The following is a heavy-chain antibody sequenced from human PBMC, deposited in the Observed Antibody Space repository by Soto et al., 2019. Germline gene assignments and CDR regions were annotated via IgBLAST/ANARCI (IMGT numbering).Heavy chain of an antibody. CDR2: IYYSGST. D-gene: IGHD3-3*01. J-gene: IGHJ6*02. Sequence: PSETLSLTCTVSGGSISSGGYYWSWIRQHPGKGLEWIGYIYYSGSTYYNPSLKSRVTISVDTSKNQFSLKLSSVTAADTAVYYCARNNYDFWSLQNYGMDVWGQATTLTVSS. CDR3: ARNNYDFWSLQNYGMDV. CDR1: GGSISSGGYY. V-gene: IGHV4-31*03.